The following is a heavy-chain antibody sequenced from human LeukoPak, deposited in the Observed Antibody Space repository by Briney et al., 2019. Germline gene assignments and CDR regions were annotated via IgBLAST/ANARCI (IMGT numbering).Heavy chain of an antibody. CDR3: AGGRRGDYPS. D-gene: IGHD4-17*01. Sequence: SETLSLTCAVYGGSFSGYYWSWIRQPPGKGLEWIGEINHSGSTNYNPSLKSRVTISVDTSKNQFSLKLSSVTAADTAVYYCAGGRRGDYPSWGQGTLVTVSS. J-gene: IGHJ4*02. CDR2: INHSGST. V-gene: IGHV4-34*01. CDR1: GGSFSGYY.